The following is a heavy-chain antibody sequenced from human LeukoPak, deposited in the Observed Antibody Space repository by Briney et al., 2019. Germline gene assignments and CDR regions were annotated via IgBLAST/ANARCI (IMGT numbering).Heavy chain of an antibody. V-gene: IGHV3-7*03. Sequence: GGSLRLSCAASGITFSSLWMSWFRQAPGKGLEWVADIKHEGSEEHYVASVKGRFTISRDNAKLYLQMNSLRAEDTAVYYCARESTYSSSSPLFDYWGQGTLVTVSS. CDR1: GITFSSLW. CDR2: IKHEGSEE. D-gene: IGHD6-6*01. CDR3: ARESTYSSSSPLFDY. J-gene: IGHJ4*02.